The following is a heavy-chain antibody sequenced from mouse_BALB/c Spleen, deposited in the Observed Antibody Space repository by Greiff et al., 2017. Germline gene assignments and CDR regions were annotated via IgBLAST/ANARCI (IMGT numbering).Heavy chain of an antibody. D-gene: IGHD2-3*01. J-gene: IGHJ4*01. V-gene: IGHV5-17*02. CDR3: ARYDGYYYAMDY. CDR1: GFTFSSFG. CDR2: ISSGSSTI. Sequence: VQLKESRGGLVQPGGSRKLSCAASGFTFSSFGMHWVRQAPEKGLEWVAYISSGSSTIYYADTVKGRFTISRDNPKNTLFLQMTSLRSEDTAMYYCARYDGYYYAMDYWGQGTSDTVSS.